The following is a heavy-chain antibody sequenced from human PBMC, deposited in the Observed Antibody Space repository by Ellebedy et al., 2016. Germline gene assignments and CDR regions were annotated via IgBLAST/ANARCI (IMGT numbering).Heavy chain of an antibody. CDR1: GFTFSGSA. D-gene: IGHD2-15*01. Sequence: GESLKISXAASGFTFSGSAMHWVRQASGKGLEWVGRIKSKANSYATAYAASVTGRFTISRDDSKNTVYLQMNSLKTEDTAVYYCTSGEDTRTWRDTFDIWGQGTMVTVSS. CDR2: IKSKANSYAT. J-gene: IGHJ3*02. V-gene: IGHV3-73*01. CDR3: TSGEDTRTWRDTFDI.